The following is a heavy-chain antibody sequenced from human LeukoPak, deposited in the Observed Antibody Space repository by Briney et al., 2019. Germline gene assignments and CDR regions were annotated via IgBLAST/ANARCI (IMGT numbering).Heavy chain of an antibody. J-gene: IGHJ3*02. V-gene: IGHV3-74*01. Sequence: GGSLRLSCAASGFTFSSYWMHWVRQAPGKGLVWVSRINSDGSSTSYADSVKGRFTISRDNAKNTLYLQMNSLRAEDTAVYYCAKDRPYDFWSGYYPSAFDIWGQGTMVTVSS. D-gene: IGHD3-3*01. CDR2: INSDGSST. CDR3: AKDRPYDFWSGYYPSAFDI. CDR1: GFTFSSYW.